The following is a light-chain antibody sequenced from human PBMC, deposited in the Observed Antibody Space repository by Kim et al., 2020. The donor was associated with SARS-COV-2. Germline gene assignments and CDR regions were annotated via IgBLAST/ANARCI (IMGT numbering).Light chain of an antibody. CDR2: RAS. Sequence: DIKMTQSPSSLSTSVGDKVTITCQASQDITDYLNWYQHKPGNAPKLLIYRASSLQTGLPSRYSGSGSGTHFTFTISSLQPEDIATYYCQQYDRLPYTFGQGTKLEI. J-gene: IGKJ2*01. V-gene: IGKV1-33*01. CDR1: QDITDY. CDR3: QQYDRLPYT.